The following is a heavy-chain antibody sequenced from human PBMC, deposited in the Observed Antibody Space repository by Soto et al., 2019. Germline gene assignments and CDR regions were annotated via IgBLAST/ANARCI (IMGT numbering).Heavy chain of an antibody. D-gene: IGHD6-13*01. CDR3: ARELAAAGAGGGYYYYYGMDV. CDR1: GFTFSSYG. J-gene: IGHJ6*02. V-gene: IGHV3-33*01. CDR2: IWYDGSNK. Sequence: GGSLRLSCAASGFTFSSYGMHWVRQAPGKGLEWVAVIWYDGSNKYYADSVKGRFTISRDNSKNTLYLQMNSLRAEDTAVYYCARELAAAGAGGGYYYYYGMDVWGQGTTVTVSS.